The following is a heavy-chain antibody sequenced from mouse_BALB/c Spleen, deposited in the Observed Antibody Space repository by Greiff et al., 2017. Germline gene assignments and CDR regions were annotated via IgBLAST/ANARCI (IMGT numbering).Heavy chain of an antibody. Sequence: VQLMESGPGLVAPSQSLSITCTVSGFSLTSYGVNWVRQPPGKGLEWLGVIWAGGGTNYNSDLMSRLSISKDNSKSQVFLKMNSLQTDYTAMYYCAREGSTATWFAYWGQGTLVTVSA. J-gene: IGHJ3*01. D-gene: IGHD1-2*01. V-gene: IGHV2-9*02. CDR3: AREGSTATWFAY. CDR1: GFSLTSYG. CDR2: IWAGGGT.